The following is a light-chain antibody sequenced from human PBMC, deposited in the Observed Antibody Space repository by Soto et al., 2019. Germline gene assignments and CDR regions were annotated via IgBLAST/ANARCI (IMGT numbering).Light chain of an antibody. CDR1: SSDVGGNKY. CDR3: SSYAGTNKYVV. Sequence: QSVLTQPPSASGSPGQSVTISCTGTSSDVGGNKYVSWYQQHPGKAPKLMLFEVTRRPSGVPYRFSGSKSGNTASLTVSGLQPEDDATYYCSSYAGTNKYVVFGGGTKVTVL. CDR2: EVT. V-gene: IGLV2-8*01. J-gene: IGLJ2*01.